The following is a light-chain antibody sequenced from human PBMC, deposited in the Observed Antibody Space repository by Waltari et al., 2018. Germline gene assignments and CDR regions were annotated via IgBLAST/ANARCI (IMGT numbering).Light chain of an antibody. CDR2: SAR. CDR3: QVWEISSEHYV. CDR1: NIGTKR. Sequence: SYVLTQPPSVSVAPGETAGITCGGSNIGTKRVNWYQQKPGQAPVLVIYSARDRPSGIPERFPGSNSGNTATLTISRVEAGDEADYYCQVWEISSEHYVFGSGTKVTVL. V-gene: IGLV3-21*01. J-gene: IGLJ1*01.